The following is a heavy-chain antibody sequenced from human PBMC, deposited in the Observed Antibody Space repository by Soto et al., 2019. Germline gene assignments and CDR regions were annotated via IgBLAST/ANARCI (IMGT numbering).Heavy chain of an antibody. CDR1: GDSFTSYW. D-gene: IGHD2-8*02. J-gene: IGHJ6*02. Sequence: ESLKSSCKGAGDSFTSYWIGWVRQIPGKGLEWMGIIYPGDSDTRYSPSFQGQVTISADKSISTAYLQWSSLKASDTAMYYCARADGTGDYYYYYGMDVWGQGTTVTVSS. V-gene: IGHV5-51*01. CDR3: ARADGTGDYYYYYGMDV. CDR2: IYPGDSDT.